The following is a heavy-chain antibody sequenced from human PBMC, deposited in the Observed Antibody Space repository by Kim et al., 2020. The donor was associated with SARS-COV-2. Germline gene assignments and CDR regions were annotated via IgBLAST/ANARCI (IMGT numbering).Heavy chain of an antibody. Sequence: GESLKISCNGSGYLFTSYWIDWVRQMPGKGLEWMGIIYPGDSDTRYSPSFQGQVTISADKSISTAYLQWSSLKASDTAMYYCARPRGYSGYAESFDYWGQGTLGTVSS. D-gene: IGHD5-12*01. CDR1: GYLFTSYW. J-gene: IGHJ4*02. CDR3: ARPRGYSGYAESFDY. V-gene: IGHV5-51*01. CDR2: IYPGDSDT.